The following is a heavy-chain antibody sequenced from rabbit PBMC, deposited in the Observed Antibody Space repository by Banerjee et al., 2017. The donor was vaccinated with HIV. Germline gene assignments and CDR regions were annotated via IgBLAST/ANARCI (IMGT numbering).Heavy chain of an antibody. CDR2: INTSSGNT. D-gene: IGHD8-1*01. CDR1: GFSFSNKYV. Sequence: QEQLVESGGGLVKPEGSLTLTCTASGFSFSNKYVMCWVRQAPGKGLEWIGCINTSSGNTVYASWAKGRFTISKSSSTTVTLQMTSLTAADTATYFCARTHYSGASYFWLWGPGTLVTVS. J-gene: IGHJ6*01. CDR3: ARTHYSGASYFWL. V-gene: IGHV1S45*01.